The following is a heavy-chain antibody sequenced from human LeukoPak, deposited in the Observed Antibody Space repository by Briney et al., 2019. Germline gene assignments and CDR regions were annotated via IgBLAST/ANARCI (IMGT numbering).Heavy chain of an antibody. CDR2: IYYSGST. J-gene: IGHJ5*02. CDR3: ARKIAVGGRGNWFDP. D-gene: IGHD6-19*01. V-gene: IGHV4-59*01. CDR1: GGSISSYY. Sequence: SETLSLTCTVSGGSISSYYWSWIRQPPGKGLEWIGYIYYSGSTNYNPSLKSRVTISVDTSKNQFSLKLSSVTAADTAVYYCARKIAVGGRGNWFDPWGQGTLVTVSS.